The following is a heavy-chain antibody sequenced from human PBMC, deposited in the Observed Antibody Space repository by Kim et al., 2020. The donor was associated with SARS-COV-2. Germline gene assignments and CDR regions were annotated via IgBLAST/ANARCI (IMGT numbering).Heavy chain of an antibody. CDR3: ARDGLKGYSGSYGPQRRKIQPLDY. CDR1: GYTFTSYA. D-gene: IGHD1-26*01. Sequence: ASVKVSCKASGYTFTSYAMHWVRQAPGQRLEWMGWINAGNGNTKYSQKFQGRVTITRDTSASTAYMELSSLRSEDTAVYYCARDGLKGYSGSYGPQRRKIQPLDYWGQGTLVTVSS. CDR2: INAGNGNT. V-gene: IGHV1-3*01. J-gene: IGHJ4*02.